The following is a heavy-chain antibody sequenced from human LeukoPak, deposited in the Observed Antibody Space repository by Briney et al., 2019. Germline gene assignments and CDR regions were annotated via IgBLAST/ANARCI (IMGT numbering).Heavy chain of an antibody. J-gene: IGHJ4*02. Sequence: GGSLRLSCAASGFTFSSYAMSWARQAPGKGLEWVSYISSSSSTIQYADSVKGRFTISRDNAKNSLFLQMNSLRAEDAAVYYCARVFWAGTAIDYWGQGTLVTVSS. CDR1: GFTFSSYA. CDR2: ISSSSSTI. D-gene: IGHD3/OR15-3a*01. CDR3: ARVFWAGTAIDY. V-gene: IGHV3-48*01.